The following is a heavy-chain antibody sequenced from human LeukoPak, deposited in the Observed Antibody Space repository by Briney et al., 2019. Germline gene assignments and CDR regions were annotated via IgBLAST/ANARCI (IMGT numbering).Heavy chain of an antibody. J-gene: IGHJ4*01. D-gene: IGHD6-19*01. CDR2: LSGSGITT. CDR1: GFTFSNSA. Sequence: GGSLRLSCAASGFTFSNSAMSWVRQAPGKELEWVATLSGSGITTYYADSVKGRFTISRDNSKNTLYLQMNSLRAEDTAVYYCAKGIYSSGWSYFDYWGHGTLVTVSS. CDR3: AKGIYSSGWSYFDY. V-gene: IGHV3-23*01.